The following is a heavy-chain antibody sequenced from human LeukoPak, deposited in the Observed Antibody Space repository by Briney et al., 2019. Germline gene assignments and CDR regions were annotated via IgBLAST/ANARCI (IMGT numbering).Heavy chain of an antibody. CDR1: GYTFVNSA. CDR2: ISGYDGTT. D-gene: IGHD5-24*01. V-gene: IGHV1-18*04. J-gene: IGHJ3*02. CDR3: VRDSRWLQLRTYDAFDI. Sequence: ASVKVSCKSSGYTFVNSAISWVRQAPGQGLEWMGWISGYDGTTKYAERFRDRVTVTTDTSATTAYLDLRSLRSDDTAVYYCVRDSRWLQLRTYDAFDIWGQGSMVIVSS.